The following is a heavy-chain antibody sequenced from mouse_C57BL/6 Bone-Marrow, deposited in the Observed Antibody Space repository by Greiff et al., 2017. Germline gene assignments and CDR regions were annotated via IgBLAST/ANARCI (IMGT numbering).Heavy chain of an antibody. J-gene: IGHJ4*01. Sequence: VKLVESGAELARPGASVKLSCKASGYTFTSYGISWVKQRTGQGLEWIGEIYPRSGNTYYNEKYKGKATLTANTSASTAYMELRSLTTEDSAVYVSKYGSSCHYYAMDYWGKGTSVTVSS. D-gene: IGHD1-1*01. V-gene: IGHV1-81*01. CDR3: KYGSSCHYYAMDY. CDR1: GYTFTSYG. CDR2: IYPRSGNT.